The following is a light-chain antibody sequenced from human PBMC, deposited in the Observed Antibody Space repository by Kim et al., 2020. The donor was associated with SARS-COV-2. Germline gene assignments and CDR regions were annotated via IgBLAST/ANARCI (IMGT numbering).Light chain of an antibody. J-gene: IGLJ3*02. CDR3: QVWHSGSNHWV. CDR1: NIGSKA. V-gene: IGLV3-21*04. CDR2: YDV. Sequence: APGATARITCEEANIGSKAVHWYQQRPGQAPVLVIYYDVDRPSGIPERFSGSNSGTAATLTITRVEPGDEADYYCQVWHSGSNHWVFGGGTQLTVL.